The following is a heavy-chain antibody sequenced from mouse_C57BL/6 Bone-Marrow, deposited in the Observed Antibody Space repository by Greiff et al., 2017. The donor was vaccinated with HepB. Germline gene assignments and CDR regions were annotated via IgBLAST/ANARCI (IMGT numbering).Heavy chain of an antibody. CDR1: GYAFSSSW. D-gene: IGHD1-1*02. CDR2: ICPGDGDT. V-gene: IGHV1-82*01. CDR3: ARGVDYAMDY. Sequence: QVQLQQSGPELVKPGASVKISCKASGYAFSSSWMNWVKQRPGKGLEWIGRICPGDGDTNYNGKFKGKATLTADKSSSTAYMQLSSLTSEDSAVYFCARGVDYAMDYWGQGTSVTVSS. J-gene: IGHJ4*01.